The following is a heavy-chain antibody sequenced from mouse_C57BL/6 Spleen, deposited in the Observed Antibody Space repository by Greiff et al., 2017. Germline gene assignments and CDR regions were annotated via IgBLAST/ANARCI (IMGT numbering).Heavy chain of an antibody. D-gene: IGHD4-1*01. V-gene: IGHV5-4*01. CDR3: ARDGLGRYYAVDY. J-gene: IGHJ4*01. CDR1: GFTFSSYA. CDR2: ISDGGSYT. Sequence: VQLKESGGGLVKPGASLKLSCAASGFTFSSYAMSWVRQTPEKRLEWIATISDGGSYTYYPDNVKGRFTISRDTATTNLYLQMSRLKSEDTAMYYCARDGLGRYYAVDYWGQGASVTVSS.